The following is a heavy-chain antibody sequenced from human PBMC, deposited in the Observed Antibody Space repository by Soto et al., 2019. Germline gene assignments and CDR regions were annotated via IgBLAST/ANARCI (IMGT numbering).Heavy chain of an antibody. D-gene: IGHD3-10*01. CDR2: IYHSGST. Sequence: PSETLSLTCAVSGGSISISNWCSCVRQPPGKGLEWIGEIYHSGSTNYNPSLKSRVTISVDKSKNQFSLKLSSVTAADTAVYYCARDLEYYYGSGTNWFDPWGQGTLVTVSS. J-gene: IGHJ5*02. CDR3: ARDLEYYYGSGTNWFDP. V-gene: IGHV4-4*02. CDR1: GGSISISNW.